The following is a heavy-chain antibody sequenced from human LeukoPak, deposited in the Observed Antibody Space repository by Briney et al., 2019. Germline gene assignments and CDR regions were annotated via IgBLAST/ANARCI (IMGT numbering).Heavy chain of an antibody. Sequence: KPSETLSLTCTVSGDSISSYYWSWIRQPPGKGLEWIGYIYYSGSTYYNPSLKSRVTISVDTSKNQFSLKLSSVTAADTAVYYCARPYYYGPGSGDAFDIWGQGTMVTVSS. D-gene: IGHD3-10*01. CDR1: GDSISSYY. CDR3: ARPYYYGPGSGDAFDI. CDR2: IYYSGST. V-gene: IGHV4-59*01. J-gene: IGHJ3*02.